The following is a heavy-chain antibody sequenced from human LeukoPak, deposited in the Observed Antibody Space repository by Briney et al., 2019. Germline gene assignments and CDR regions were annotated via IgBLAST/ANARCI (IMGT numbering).Heavy chain of an antibody. CDR2: IYYSGST. D-gene: IGHD2-15*01. CDR3: ARTPCSGGSCYPDY. CDR1: GGSISTYY. V-gene: IGHV4-59*01. Sequence: SETLSLTCTLSGGSISTYYWSWVRQPPGKGLEWIGYIYYSGSTNYNPSLKSRVTISVDTSKNQFSLKLSSVTAADTAVYYCARTPCSGGSCYPDYWGQGTLVTVSS. J-gene: IGHJ4*02.